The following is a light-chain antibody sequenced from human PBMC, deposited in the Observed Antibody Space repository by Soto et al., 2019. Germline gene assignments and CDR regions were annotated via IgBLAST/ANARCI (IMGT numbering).Light chain of an antibody. Sequence: QSVLTQPASVSGSPGQSITISCTGTSSDVGGYNYVSWYQQHPGKAPKLMIYDVSNRPSGVSNRFSGSKSGNTASLTISGVQAEDEDYYYCSSYTSSSTLLSVFGTGTKLTVL. CDR3: SSYTSSSTLLSV. CDR2: DVS. CDR1: SSDVGGYNY. J-gene: IGLJ1*01. V-gene: IGLV2-14*01.